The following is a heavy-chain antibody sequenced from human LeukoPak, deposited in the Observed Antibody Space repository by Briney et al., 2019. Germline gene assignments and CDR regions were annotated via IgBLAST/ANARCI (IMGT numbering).Heavy chain of an antibody. Sequence: GGSLRLSCAASGFTFSSYWMSWVRQAPGKGLEWVANIKQDGSEKYYVDSAKGRFTISRDNAKNSLYLQMNSLRAEDTAVYYCARGRWLQFYYFDYWGQGTLVTVSS. V-gene: IGHV3-7*04. CDR2: IKQDGSEK. J-gene: IGHJ4*02. CDR1: GFTFSSYW. CDR3: ARGRWLQFYYFDY. D-gene: IGHD5-24*01.